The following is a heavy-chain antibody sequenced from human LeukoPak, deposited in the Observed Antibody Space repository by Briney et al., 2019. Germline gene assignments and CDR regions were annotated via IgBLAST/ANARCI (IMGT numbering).Heavy chain of an antibody. CDR1: GGSISGYY. J-gene: IGHJ4*02. D-gene: IGHD3-22*01. V-gene: IGHV4-59*01. CDR2: IYYSGSA. CDR3: ARVGDSSGYSVLDS. Sequence: SETLSLTCTASGGSISGYYWSWIRRPPGKGLEWIGHIYYSGSADYNASLKSRATMFVDTSKNEFSLTLGSVTAADTAVYYCARVGDSSGYSVLDSWGQGTLVTVSS.